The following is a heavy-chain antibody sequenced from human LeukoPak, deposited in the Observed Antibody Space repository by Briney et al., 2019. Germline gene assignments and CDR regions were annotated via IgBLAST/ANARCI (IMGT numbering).Heavy chain of an antibody. D-gene: IGHD3-22*01. CDR1: GFTFSTCV. Sequence: PGRPLRLSCAASGFTFSTCVMHWVRQAPGKGLEWVAVISYDGSNKYYADSVKGRFTISRDNSKNTLYLQMNSLRPEDTAVYYCATGPAITMMGHFDYWGQGTLVTVSS. V-gene: IGHV3-30*01. J-gene: IGHJ4*02. CDR3: ATGPAITMMGHFDY. CDR2: ISYDGSNK.